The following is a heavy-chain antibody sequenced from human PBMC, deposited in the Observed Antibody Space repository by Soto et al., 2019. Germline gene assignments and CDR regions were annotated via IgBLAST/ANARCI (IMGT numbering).Heavy chain of an antibody. CDR3: ASSATVSLHYEYYGMDG. D-gene: IGHD4-4*01. CDR1: GGSLSSNNW. Sequence: KSSETLSLTCVVSGGSLSSNNWRRWVRQPPGTGLEWIGEIYHSGSTNYNPSLKSRVTISVDKSKNQCSLKLSSVTAADTAVYYCASSATVSLHYEYYGMDGWGQGTTVTVSS. J-gene: IGHJ6*02. CDR2: IYHSGST. V-gene: IGHV4-4*02.